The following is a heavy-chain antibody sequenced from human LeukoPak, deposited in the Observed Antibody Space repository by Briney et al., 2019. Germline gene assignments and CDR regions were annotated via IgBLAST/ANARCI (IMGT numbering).Heavy chain of an antibody. CDR3: ASSSSGWFQRTMDY. J-gene: IGHJ4*02. V-gene: IGHV1-2*04. CDR2: INPNSGGT. Sequence: ASVKVSCKASGYTFTGYYMHWVRQAPGQGLEWMGWINPNSGGTNYAQKFQGWVTMTRDTSISTAYMELSRLRSDDAAVYYCASSSSGWFQRTMDYWGQGTLVTVSS. CDR1: GYTFTGYY. D-gene: IGHD6-19*01.